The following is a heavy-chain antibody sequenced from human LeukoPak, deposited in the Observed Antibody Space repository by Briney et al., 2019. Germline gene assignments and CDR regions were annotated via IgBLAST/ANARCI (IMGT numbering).Heavy chain of an antibody. J-gene: IGHJ6*02. Sequence: SQTLSLTCAVSGGSISSGGYYWSWIRQPPGKGLEWIGYIYYSGSTNYNPSLKSRVTISVDTSKNQFSLKLTSLTAADTAVYYCARAERYFDWFTRPGGMDVWGQGTTVTVSS. CDR1: GGSISSGGYY. D-gene: IGHD3-9*01. CDR3: ARAERYFDWFTRPGGMDV. V-gene: IGHV4-61*08. CDR2: IYYSGST.